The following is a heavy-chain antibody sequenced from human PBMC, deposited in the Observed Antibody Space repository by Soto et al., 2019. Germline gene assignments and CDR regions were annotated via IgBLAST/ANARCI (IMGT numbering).Heavy chain of an antibody. CDR3: AKGGWLEY. D-gene: IGHD2-15*01. J-gene: IGHJ4*02. CDR2: FSSSGGNT. Sequence: SLRLSCAVSGFTFSESDMSWVRQAPGKGLEWVSAFSSSGGNTYYADSVKGRFTISRDNSKNTLYLQTNSLRAEDTAVYYCAKGGWLEYWGQGALVTVSS. V-gene: IGHV3-23*01. CDR1: GFTFSESD.